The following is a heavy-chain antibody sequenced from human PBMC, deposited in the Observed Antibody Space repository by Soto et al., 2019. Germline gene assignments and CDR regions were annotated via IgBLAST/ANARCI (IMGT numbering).Heavy chain of an antibody. J-gene: IGHJ4*01. D-gene: IGHD4-4*01. CDR1: GFTFSSDW. CDR3: ARRQTTVCSFDY. CDR2: IKQDGSEK. Sequence: GGSLSLSCAASGFTFSSDWMSWVRPAPGKGLEWVANIKQDGSEKYYVDSVKGRFTISRDNSKNTLYLQMNSLRAEDTAVYYCARRQTTVCSFDYWGQGTLVTVSS. V-gene: IGHV3-7*01.